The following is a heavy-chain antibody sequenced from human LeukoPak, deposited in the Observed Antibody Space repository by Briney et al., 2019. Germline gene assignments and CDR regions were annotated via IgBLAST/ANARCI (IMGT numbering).Heavy chain of an antibody. CDR2: IKQDGSDK. Sequence: GGSLRLSCAASGFTFSSSAMSWVRQVPGRGLEWVANIKQDGSDKYYVDSVKGRFTISRDNAKNSLYLQMSSLRAEDTAVYYCARDLDYWGQGTLVTVSS. CDR1: GFTFSSSA. J-gene: IGHJ4*02. CDR3: ARDLDY. V-gene: IGHV3-7*03.